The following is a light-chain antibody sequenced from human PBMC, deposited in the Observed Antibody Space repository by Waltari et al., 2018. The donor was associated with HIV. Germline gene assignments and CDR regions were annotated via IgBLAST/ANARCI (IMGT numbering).Light chain of an antibody. V-gene: IGKV3-20*01. CDR3: QHFGSSHLT. CDR2: GAS. J-gene: IGKJ4*01. Sequence: IVFTQSPGTLSLSPGERGTLSCRASQSVSSSYLAWYQQKPGQAPRLLIYGASSRATGIPDRFSSSGSGTDFTLSISGLEPEDFAVYYCQHFGSSHLTFGGGTKVEIK. CDR1: QSVSSSY.